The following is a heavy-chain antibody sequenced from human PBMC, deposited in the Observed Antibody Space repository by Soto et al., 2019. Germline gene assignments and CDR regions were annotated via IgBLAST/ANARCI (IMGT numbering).Heavy chain of an antibody. CDR3: ARAILELRGNWFDP. D-gene: IGHD1-7*01. CDR1: GGSISSGGYS. V-gene: IGHV4-30-2*01. J-gene: IGHJ5*02. Sequence: TLSLTCAVSGGSISSGGYSWSWIRQPPGKGLEWIGYIYHSGSTYYNPSLKSRVTISVDRSKNQFSLKLSSVTAADTAVYYCARAILELRGNWFDPWGQGTLVTVSS. CDR2: IYHSGST.